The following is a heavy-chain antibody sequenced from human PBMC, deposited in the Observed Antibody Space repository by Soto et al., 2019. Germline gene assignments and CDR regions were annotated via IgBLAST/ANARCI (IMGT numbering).Heavy chain of an antibody. CDR2: IKQDGSEK. Sequence: GGSLRLSCAASGFTFSSYWMSWVRQAPGKGLEWVANIKQDGSEKYYVDSVKGRFTISRDNAKNSLYLQMNSLRAEDTAVYYCARDNYDFWSGYYKTSWFDPWGQGTLVTVSS. J-gene: IGHJ5*02. V-gene: IGHV3-7*05. CDR3: ARDNYDFWSGYYKTSWFDP. CDR1: GFTFSSYW. D-gene: IGHD3-3*01.